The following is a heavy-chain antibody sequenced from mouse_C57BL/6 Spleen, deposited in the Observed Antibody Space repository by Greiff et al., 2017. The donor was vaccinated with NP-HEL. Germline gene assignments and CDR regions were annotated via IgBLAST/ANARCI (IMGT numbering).Heavy chain of an antibody. CDR3: ARHSYYYGSSYRGGYAMDY. V-gene: IGHV5-6*01. CDR2: ISSGGCYT. CDR1: GFTFSSYG. D-gene: IGHD1-1*01. Sequence: VQLKESGGDLVKPGGSLKLSCAASGFTFSSYGMSWVRQTPDKRLEWVATISSGGCYTYYPDSLKGRFTISRDNAKNTLYLQMSSLKSEDTAMYYCARHSYYYGSSYRGGYAMDYWGQGTSVTVAS. J-gene: IGHJ4*01.